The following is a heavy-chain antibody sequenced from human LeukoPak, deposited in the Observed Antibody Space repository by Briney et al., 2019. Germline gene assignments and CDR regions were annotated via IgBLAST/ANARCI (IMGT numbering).Heavy chain of an antibody. D-gene: IGHD4-17*01. V-gene: IGHV3-7*01. Sequence: GGSLRLSCAASGFTFSSYWMSWVRQAPGEGLEWVASIRQDGSEKYYVDSVKGRSTISRDNAKNSLSLQMNSLRAEDTAVYYCASVEYDYDPGSAWGQGTLVTVSS. CDR2: IRQDGSEK. CDR3: ASVEYDYDPGSA. J-gene: IGHJ5*02. CDR1: GFTFSSYW.